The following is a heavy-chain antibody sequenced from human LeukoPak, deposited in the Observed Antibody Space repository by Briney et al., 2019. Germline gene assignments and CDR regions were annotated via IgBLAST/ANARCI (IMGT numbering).Heavy chain of an antibody. CDR3: ARSADGYTCGHFDF. J-gene: IGHJ4*02. CDR2: SNPNTGDT. CDR1: GYTLTAYY. D-gene: IGHD5-18*01. Sequence: ASVKVSCKASGYTLTAYYMHWVRQAPGQGLEWMGWSNPNTGDTNYAQNFQGRVTMNRDTSISTAYMELSSLRSDDTAVYYCARSADGYTCGHFDFWGQGTLVTVSS. V-gene: IGHV1-2*02.